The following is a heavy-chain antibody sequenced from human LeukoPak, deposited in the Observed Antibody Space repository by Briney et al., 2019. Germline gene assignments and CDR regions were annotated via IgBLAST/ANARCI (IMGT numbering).Heavy chain of an antibody. Sequence: ASVKVSCKASGGTFSLYGVSWVRQAPGQGLEWMGWINPNSGGTNYAQKFQGRVTMTRDTSISTAYMELSRLRSDDTAVYYCARVEDYFLDYWGQGTLVTVSS. J-gene: IGHJ4*02. CDR3: ARVEDYFLDY. D-gene: IGHD3-10*01. CDR2: INPNSGGT. CDR1: GGTFSLYG. V-gene: IGHV1-2*02.